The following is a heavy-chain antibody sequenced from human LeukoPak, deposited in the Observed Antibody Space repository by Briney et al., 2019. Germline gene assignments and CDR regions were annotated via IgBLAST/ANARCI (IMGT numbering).Heavy chain of an antibody. D-gene: IGHD5-12*01. V-gene: IGHV4-38-2*02. J-gene: IGHJ4*02. Sequence: SETLSLTCTVSGYSISSGYYWGWIRQPPGKGLEWIGSIYHSGSTYYNPSLKSRVTISVVTSKNQFSLKLSSVTAADTAVYYCARGIVATLGYFDYWGQGTLVTVSS. CDR1: GYSISSGYY. CDR2: IYHSGST. CDR3: ARGIVATLGYFDY.